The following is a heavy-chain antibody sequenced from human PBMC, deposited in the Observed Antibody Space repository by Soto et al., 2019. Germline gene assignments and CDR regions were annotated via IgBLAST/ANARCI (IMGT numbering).Heavy chain of an antibody. D-gene: IGHD3-3*01. V-gene: IGHV4-59*01. Sequence: SETLSLTCTVSGGSISSYYWSWIRQPPGKGLEWIGYIYYSGSTNYNPSLKSRVTISVDTSKNQFSLKLSSVTAADTAVYYCARDGRSGYNWFDPWGQGTLVTVSS. CDR2: IYYSGST. CDR1: GGSISSYY. J-gene: IGHJ5*02. CDR3: ARDGRSGYNWFDP.